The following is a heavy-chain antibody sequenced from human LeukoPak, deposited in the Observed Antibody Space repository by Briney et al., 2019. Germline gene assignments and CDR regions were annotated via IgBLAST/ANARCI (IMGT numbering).Heavy chain of an antibody. J-gene: IGHJ4*02. D-gene: IGHD2-21*02. CDR2: ISGSGVGT. Sequence: GGSLRLSCAASGFTFSSYAMSWVRQAPGKGLEWVSSISGSGVGTYYADSVQGRFTISRDNSQNTVDLQMNSLRAEDTAVYYCAKETSGGVVVTAIEDYWGQGTLVTVSS. CDR3: AKETSGGVVVTAIEDY. V-gene: IGHV3-23*01. CDR1: GFTFSSYA.